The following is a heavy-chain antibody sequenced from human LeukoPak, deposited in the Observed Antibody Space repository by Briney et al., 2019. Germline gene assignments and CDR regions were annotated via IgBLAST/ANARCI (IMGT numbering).Heavy chain of an antibody. V-gene: IGHV4-59*01. J-gene: IGHJ6*02. CDR1: GGSISSYY. CDR2: IYYSGST. CDR3: ARDGPQYGMDV. Sequence: SETLSLTCTVSGGSISSYYWSWIRQPPGEGLEWIGYIYYSGSTNYNPSLKSRVTISVDTSKNQFSLKLSSVTAADTAVYYCARDGPQYGMDVWGQGTTVTVSS.